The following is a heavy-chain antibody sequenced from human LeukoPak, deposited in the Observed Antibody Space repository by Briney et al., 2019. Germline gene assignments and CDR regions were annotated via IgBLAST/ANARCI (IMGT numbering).Heavy chain of an antibody. CDR1: GGSFSSYY. V-gene: IGHV4-39*01. CDR3: ASSLVY. J-gene: IGHJ4*02. Sequence: PSETLSLTCAVYGGSFSSYYWGWIRQPPGKGLEWIGSIYYSGSTYYNPSLKSRVTISVDTSKNQFSLKLSSVTAADTAVYYCASSLVYWGQGTLVTVSS. CDR2: IYYSGST.